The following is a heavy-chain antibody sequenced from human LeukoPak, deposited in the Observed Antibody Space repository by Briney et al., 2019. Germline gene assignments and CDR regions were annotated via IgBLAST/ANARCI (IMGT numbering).Heavy chain of an antibody. J-gene: IGHJ4*02. CDR1: GYTFTSYG. CDR2: ISAYNGNT. CDR3: ARSQQLVHYFDY. V-gene: IGHV1-18*01. Sequence: ASVKASCKASGYTFTSYGISWVRQAPGQGLEWMGWISAYNGNTNYAQKLQGRVTMTTDTSTSTAYMELRSLRSDDTAVYYCARSQQLVHYFDYWGQGTLVTVSS. D-gene: IGHD6-13*01.